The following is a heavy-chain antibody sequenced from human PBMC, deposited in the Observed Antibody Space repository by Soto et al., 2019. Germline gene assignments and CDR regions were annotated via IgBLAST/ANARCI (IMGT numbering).Heavy chain of an antibody. D-gene: IGHD6-13*01. V-gene: IGHV1-24*01. Sequence: ASVKVSCKVSGYTLTELSMHWVRQAPGKGLEWMGGFDPEDGTANYAQKFQGRVTITADESTSTAYMELSSLRSEDTAVYYCAGEGIAAAGTPNWFDPWGQGTLVTVSS. J-gene: IGHJ5*02. CDR2: FDPEDGTA. CDR3: AGEGIAAAGTPNWFDP. CDR1: GYTLTELS.